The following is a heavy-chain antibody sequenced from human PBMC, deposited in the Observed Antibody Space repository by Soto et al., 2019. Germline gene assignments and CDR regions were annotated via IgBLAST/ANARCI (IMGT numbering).Heavy chain of an antibody. J-gene: IGHJ4*02. CDR1: GFTFSSYS. V-gene: IGHV3-21*01. CDR3: ARELYGELTDYLFDY. CDR2: ISSSSSYI. Sequence: GGSLRLSCAASGFTFSSYSMNWVRQAPGKGLEWVSSISSSSSYIYYADSVKGRFTISRDNAKNSLYLQMNSLRAEDTAVYYCARELYGELTDYLFDYWGQGTLVTVSS. D-gene: IGHD3-10*01.